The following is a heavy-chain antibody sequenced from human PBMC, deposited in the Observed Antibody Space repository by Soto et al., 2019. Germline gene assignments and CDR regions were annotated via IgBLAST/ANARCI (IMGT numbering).Heavy chain of an antibody. CDR3: EPSHAREHAYDV. CDR2: LYDLDGS. D-gene: IGHD1-1*01. J-gene: IGHJ3*01. Sequence: GGSLRLSCAAFGFTISGKKYVAWVRQAPGKGLEWVSALYDLDGSFYAASVKGRFTTSSDSSKTTVYLQMNDLRPDDTAVYYCEPSHAREHAYDVWGQGTTVTVSS. CDR1: GFTISGKKY. V-gene: IGHV3-53*01.